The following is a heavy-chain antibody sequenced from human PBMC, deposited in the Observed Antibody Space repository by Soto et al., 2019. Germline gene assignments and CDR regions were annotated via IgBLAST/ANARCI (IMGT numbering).Heavy chain of an antibody. CDR3: ARVGGFGATTIDY. J-gene: IGHJ4*02. Sequence: QVQLQESGPGLVKPSQTLSLTCTVSGGSISSGDYYWSWIRQPPGKGLEWIGYIYYSGSTYYNPSLKSRVTISVDPSKNQFSLKLSSVTAADTAGYYCARVGGFGATTIDYWGQGTLVTVSS. D-gene: IGHD3-10*01. CDR2: IYYSGST. CDR1: GGSISSGDYY. V-gene: IGHV4-30-4*01.